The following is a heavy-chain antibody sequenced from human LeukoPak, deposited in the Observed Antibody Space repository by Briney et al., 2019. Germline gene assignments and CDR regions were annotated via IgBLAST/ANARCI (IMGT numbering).Heavy chain of an antibody. D-gene: IGHD2-15*01. V-gene: IGHV3-21*01. CDR1: GFTFSSYS. CDR3: ARDPYCSGGSCVERFDP. Sequence: PGGSLRLSCAASGFTFSSYSMNWVRQAPGKGLEWVSSISSSSSYIYYADSVKGRFTISRDNAKNSLYLQMNSLRAEDTAVYYCARDPYCSGGSCVERFDPWGQGTLVTVSS. J-gene: IGHJ5*02. CDR2: ISSSSSYI.